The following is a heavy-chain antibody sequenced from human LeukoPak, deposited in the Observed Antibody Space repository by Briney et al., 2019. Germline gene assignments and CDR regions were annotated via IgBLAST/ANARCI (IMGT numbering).Heavy chain of an antibody. CDR1: GYSFTCYW. D-gene: IGHD3-10*01. V-gene: IGHV5-51*01. CDR2: IYPGDSDT. CDR3: ARVLPMGTYRYFGS. J-gene: IGHJ4*02. Sequence: GEALKISCKGSGYSFTCYWIGWVRQMPGKGLGWMGIIYPGDSDTRYSPSFQGQVTISADKSIYTTYLQWSSLKASDTAMYYCARVLPMGTYRYFGSWGRGTLVTVSS.